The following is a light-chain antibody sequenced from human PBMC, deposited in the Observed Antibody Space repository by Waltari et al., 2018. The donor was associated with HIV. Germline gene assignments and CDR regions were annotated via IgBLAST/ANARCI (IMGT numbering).Light chain of an antibody. CDR1: QTVISNY. CDR3: QQYGNSPRT. CDR2: GAS. J-gene: IGKJ2*01. V-gene: IGKV3-20*01. Sequence: EIVLTQSPATLSLSPGERTTLSCRASQTVISNYLAWYQQKPGQAPRLLMYGASTRASGIPDRFSGSGSATDFTLTISRLEPEDFAVYYCQQYGNSPRTFGQGTNLEI.